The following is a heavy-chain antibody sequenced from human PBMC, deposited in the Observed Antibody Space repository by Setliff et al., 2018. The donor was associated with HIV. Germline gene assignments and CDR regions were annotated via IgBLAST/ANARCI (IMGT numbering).Heavy chain of an antibody. CDR2: IIPIFGSP. CDR3: ASASGDYEPYQY. CDR1: GDTSNSYA. Sequence: ASVKVSCRASGDTSNSYAIRWVRQAPGQGPEWMGGIIPIFGSPQYAPQFRGRATITADESSRTAYMELTSLKSEDSAVYYCASASGDYEPYQYWGQGTLVTVSS. D-gene: IGHD4-17*01. J-gene: IGHJ1*01. V-gene: IGHV1-69*13.